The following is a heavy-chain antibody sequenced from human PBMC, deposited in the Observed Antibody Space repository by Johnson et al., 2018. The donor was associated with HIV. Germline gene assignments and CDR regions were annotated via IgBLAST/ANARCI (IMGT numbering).Heavy chain of an antibody. CDR1: GFTFDDYA. D-gene: IGHD3-10*01. CDR3: ARFENTLSNAFDI. Sequence: VHLVESGGGLVQPGRSLRLSCAASGFTFDDYAMHWVRQAPGKGLEWVSGISWNSGSIGYADSVKGRFTISRDNAKNSLYLQMNSLRAEDTALYYCARFENTLSNAFDIWGQGTMVTVSS. V-gene: IGHV3-9*01. CDR2: ISWNSGSI. J-gene: IGHJ3*02.